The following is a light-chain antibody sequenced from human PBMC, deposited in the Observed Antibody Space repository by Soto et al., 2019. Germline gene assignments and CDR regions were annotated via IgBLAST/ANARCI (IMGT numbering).Light chain of an antibody. Sequence: EIVLTQSPGTLSLSPGERATLSCRASQSVSSSYLAWFQQKPGQAPRLLIYGTSSRATDIPDRFSGSGSGTDFTLTISRLEPEDFAVYYCQQDDSSRYSFGQGPRWIS. CDR1: QSVSSSY. CDR3: QQDDSSRYS. CDR2: GTS. J-gene: IGKJ2*03. V-gene: IGKV3-20*01.